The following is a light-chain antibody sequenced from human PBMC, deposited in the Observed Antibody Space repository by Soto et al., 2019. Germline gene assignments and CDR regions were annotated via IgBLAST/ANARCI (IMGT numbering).Light chain of an antibody. V-gene: IGLV2-14*01. CDR2: EVS. CDR3: SSYTSSSTPYV. CDR1: SSDDGGYNY. J-gene: IGLJ1*01. Sequence: QSALTQPASVPGSPGQSITISCTGASSDDGGYNYVSCYQQHPGKAPKLMIYEVSNRPSGGSNRFSGSKSGNTASLTISGLQADDEADYYCSSYTSSSTPYVFGTGTKLTVL.